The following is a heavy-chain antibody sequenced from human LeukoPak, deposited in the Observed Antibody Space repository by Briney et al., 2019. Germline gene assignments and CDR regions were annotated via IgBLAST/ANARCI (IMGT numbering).Heavy chain of an antibody. D-gene: IGHD3-9*01. V-gene: IGHV3-30*18. CDR1: GFTFSSYG. CDR3: AKDQEARYFDWTFDY. J-gene: IGHJ4*02. CDR2: ISYDGSNK. Sequence: GRSLRLSYAASGFTFSSYGMHWVRQAPGKGLECVAVISYDGSNKYYADSVKGRFTISRDNSKNTLYLQMNSLRAEDTAVYYCAKDQEARYFDWTFDYWGQGTLVTVSS.